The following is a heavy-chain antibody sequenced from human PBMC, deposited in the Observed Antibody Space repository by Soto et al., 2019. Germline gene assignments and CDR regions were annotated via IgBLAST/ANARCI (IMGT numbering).Heavy chain of an antibody. CDR3: ARPKYYYGSGSYKEGYYMDV. J-gene: IGHJ6*03. CDR2: IYYSGST. D-gene: IGHD3-10*01. Sequence: PSETLSLTCTVSGGSISSGGYYWSWIRQHPGKGLEWIGYIYYSGSTYYNPSLKSRVTISVDTSKNQFSLKLSSVTAADTAVYYCARPKYYYGSGSYKEGYYMDVWGKGTTVTVSS. CDR1: GGSISSGGYY. V-gene: IGHV4-39*01.